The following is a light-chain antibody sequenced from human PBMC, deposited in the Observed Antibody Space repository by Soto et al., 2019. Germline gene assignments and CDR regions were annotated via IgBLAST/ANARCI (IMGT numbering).Light chain of an antibody. V-gene: IGKV1-9*01. Sequence: IQLTQSTSSLSASVGDRVTITCRASQDIAIYLAWYQQKPGEAPKLLIYAASTLYGGVPSRFSGSGSGTDFALTITSLHAEDFATYYCQQLRMYPSTFGGGTKVDIK. CDR3: QQLRMYPST. CDR2: AAS. J-gene: IGKJ4*01. CDR1: QDIAIY.